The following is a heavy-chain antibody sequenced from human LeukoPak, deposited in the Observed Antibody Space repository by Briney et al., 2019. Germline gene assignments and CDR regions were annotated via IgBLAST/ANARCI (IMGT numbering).Heavy chain of an antibody. CDR3: ARQDFWSGYYPDY. Sequence: SETLSLTCAVSGYSISSGYYWGWIRQPPGKGLEWIGSIYHSGSTYYNPSLKSRVTISVDTSKNQFSLKLSSVTAADTAAYYCARQDFWSGYYPDYWGQGTLVTVSS. J-gene: IGHJ4*02. D-gene: IGHD3-3*01. CDR2: IYHSGST. CDR1: GYSISSGYY. V-gene: IGHV4-38-2*01.